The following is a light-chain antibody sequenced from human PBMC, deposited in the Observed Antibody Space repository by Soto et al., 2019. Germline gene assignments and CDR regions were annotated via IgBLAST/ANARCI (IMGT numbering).Light chain of an antibody. CDR1: SGSVSTSYY. CDR2: STN. V-gene: IGLV8-61*01. CDR3: VLYMGTGISV. J-gene: IGLJ3*02. Sequence: QTVVTQAPSFSVSPGRTVTLTCGWSSGSVSTSYYPSWYQLTPGQAPRTLIYSTNTRSSGVPNRFSGSILENKAALTITGAQADDESDYYCVLYMGTGISVFGGGTKLTVL.